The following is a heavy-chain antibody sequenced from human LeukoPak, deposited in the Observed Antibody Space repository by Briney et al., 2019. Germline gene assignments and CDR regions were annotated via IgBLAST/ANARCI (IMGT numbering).Heavy chain of an antibody. CDR3: AKDSQLDY. V-gene: IGHV3-33*06. Sequence: PGGSLRLSCAASGFTFSSYGMHWVRQAPGKGLEWAAVIWCDGSNKYYADSVKGRFTISRDNSKNTLYLQMNSLRAEDTAVYYCAKDSQLDYWGQGTLVTVSS. CDR2: IWCDGSNK. J-gene: IGHJ4*02. CDR1: GFTFSSYG. D-gene: IGHD1-1*01.